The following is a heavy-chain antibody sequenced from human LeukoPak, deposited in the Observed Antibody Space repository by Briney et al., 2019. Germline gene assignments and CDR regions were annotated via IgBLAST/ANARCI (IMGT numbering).Heavy chain of an antibody. CDR3: ARERGDYFDY. Sequence: GGSLRLSCAASGFTFSSYTMNWVRQAPGKGLEWVSYISSSGFTIYYADSVKGRFTISRDNAKNSLYLQMNSLRAEDTAVYYCARERGDYFDYWGQGTLVTVSS. J-gene: IGHJ4*02. CDR2: ISSSGFTI. V-gene: IGHV3-48*04. CDR1: GFTFSSYT.